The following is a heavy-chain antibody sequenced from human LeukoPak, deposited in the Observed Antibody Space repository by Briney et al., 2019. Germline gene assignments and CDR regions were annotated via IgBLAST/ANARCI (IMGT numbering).Heavy chain of an antibody. J-gene: IGHJ4*02. CDR1: GYTLTELS. Sequence: ASVKVSCKVSGYTLTELSMHWVRQAPGKGLEWMGGFDPEDGETIYAQKFQGRVTMTEDTSTDTAYMELGSLRSEDTAVYYCATEGYSSSIVAFDYWGQGTLVTVSS. V-gene: IGHV1-24*01. CDR3: ATEGYSSSIVAFDY. CDR2: FDPEDGET. D-gene: IGHD6-13*01.